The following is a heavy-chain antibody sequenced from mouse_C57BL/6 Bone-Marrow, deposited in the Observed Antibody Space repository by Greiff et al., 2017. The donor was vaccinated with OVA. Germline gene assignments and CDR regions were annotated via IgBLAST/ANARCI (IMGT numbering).Heavy chain of an antibody. V-gene: IGHV10-1*01. D-gene: IGHD2-14*01. J-gene: IGHJ1*03. CDR3: VRHPQYDYWYFDV. Sequence: EAGGGLVQPKGSLKLSCAASGFSFNTYAMNWVRQAPGKGLEWVARIRSKSNNYATYYADSVKDRFTISRDDSESMLYLQMNNLKTEDTAMYYCVRHPQYDYWYFDVWGTGTTVTVSS. CDR1: GFSFNTYA. CDR2: IRSKSNNYAT.